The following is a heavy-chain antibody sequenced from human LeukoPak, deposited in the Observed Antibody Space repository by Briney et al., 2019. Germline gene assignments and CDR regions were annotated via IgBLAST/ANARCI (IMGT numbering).Heavy chain of an antibody. J-gene: IGHJ4*02. CDR2: INHSGST. CDR3: ARGRRYYDSSGYYYYFDY. D-gene: IGHD3-22*01. CDR1: GGSFSGYY. V-gene: IGHV4-34*01. Sequence: SETLSLTCAAYGGSFSGYYWSWIRQPPGKGLEWIGEINHSGSTNYNPSLKSRVTISVDTSKNQFSLKLSSVTAADTAVYYCARGRRYYDSSGYYYYFDYWGQGTLVTVSS.